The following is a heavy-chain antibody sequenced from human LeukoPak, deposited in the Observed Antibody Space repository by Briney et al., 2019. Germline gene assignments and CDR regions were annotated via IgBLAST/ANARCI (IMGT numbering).Heavy chain of an antibody. Sequence: GGSLRLSCAASGFRPSDYDMNWVRHAPGGGLEWVSSISTGSRYIYYAYSVKGRFTISRDDAKNSLYLQMDYLRAEDTAVYYCARADCSGSTCYLRRSWFDPWGERTLVTVSS. J-gene: IGHJ5*02. V-gene: IGHV3-21*01. CDR1: GFRPSDYD. CDR3: ARADCSGSTCYLRRSWFDP. CDR2: ISTGSRYI. D-gene: IGHD2-2*01.